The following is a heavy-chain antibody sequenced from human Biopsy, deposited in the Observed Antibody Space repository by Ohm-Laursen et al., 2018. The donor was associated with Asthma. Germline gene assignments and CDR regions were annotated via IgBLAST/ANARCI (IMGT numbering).Heavy chain of an antibody. CDR2: ISYDGSTK. Sequence: SLRLSCAASGFSFSEFVMHWVRQAPGKGLEWVAVISYDGSTKYYADSVKGRFTISRDNSKNTLYLQMSSLRVEDTAVYYCAREGVAGTHIEDWGQGTLVTVSS. D-gene: IGHD6-19*01. V-gene: IGHV3-30*03. CDR1: GFSFSEFV. J-gene: IGHJ4*02. CDR3: AREGVAGTHIED.